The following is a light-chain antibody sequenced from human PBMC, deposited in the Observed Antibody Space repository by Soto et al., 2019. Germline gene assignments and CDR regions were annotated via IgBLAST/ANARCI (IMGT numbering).Light chain of an antibody. CDR2: VVY. J-gene: IGLJ1*01. Sequence: QSVLTQPRSVSGSPGQSVTISCTGTSSDVGSYNYVSWYQQHPGKAPKLMIYVVYKRPSGVPDRFSGSKSGNTASLTISGLQAEDEADYYCCSYAGSYTYVFGTGTKLTVL. CDR1: SSDVGSYNY. V-gene: IGLV2-11*01. CDR3: CSYAGSYTYV.